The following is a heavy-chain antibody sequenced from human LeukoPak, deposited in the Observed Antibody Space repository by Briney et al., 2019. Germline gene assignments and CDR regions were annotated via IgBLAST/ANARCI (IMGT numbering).Heavy chain of an antibody. V-gene: IGHV4-61*02. Sequence: PSETLSLTCTVSGGSISSGSYYWRWIQQPAGKGLEWIARIYTSGSTNYNPSLKSRVTISVDTSKNQFSLKLSSVTAADTAVYYCARAPRAYSGTAQDWGQGTLVTVSS. CDR3: ARAPRAYSGTAQD. J-gene: IGHJ4*02. CDR2: IYTSGST. CDR1: GGSISSGSYY. D-gene: IGHD1-26*01.